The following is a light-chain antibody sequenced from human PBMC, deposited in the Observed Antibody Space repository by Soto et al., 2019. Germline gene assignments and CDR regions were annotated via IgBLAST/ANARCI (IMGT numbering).Light chain of an antibody. CDR2: GAS. CDR3: QQYGNWPPNT. V-gene: IGKV3-20*01. J-gene: IGKJ3*01. CDR1: QSVSSSY. Sequence: EIVLTQSPGTLSLSPGERATLSCRASQSVSSSYLAWYQQKPGQAPSLLIYGASSRATGLPDRFSGSGSGTDFTLTISRLEPEDFAVYYCQQYGNWPPNTFGPGTKVDSK.